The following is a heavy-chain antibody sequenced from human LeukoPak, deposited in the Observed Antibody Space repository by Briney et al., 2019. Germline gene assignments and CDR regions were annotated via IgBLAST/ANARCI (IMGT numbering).Heavy chain of an antibody. D-gene: IGHD3-22*01. Sequence: SETLSLTCTVSGGSISSSSYYWGWIRQPPGKGLEWIGTIYYSGSSHYNPSLKCRVTISVDTSKNQFSLKLSSVTAADTAVYYCARHSYYYDTSGYRSRGGFDYWGQGTLVTVSS. CDR3: ARHSYYYDTSGYRSRGGFDY. J-gene: IGHJ4*02. V-gene: IGHV4-39*01. CDR1: GGSISSSSYY. CDR2: IYYSGSS.